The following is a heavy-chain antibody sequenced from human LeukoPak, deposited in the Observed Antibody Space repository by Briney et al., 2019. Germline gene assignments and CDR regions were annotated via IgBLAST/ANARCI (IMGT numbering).Heavy chain of an antibody. CDR2: INPGDSDT. J-gene: IGHJ6*03. D-gene: IGHD6-19*01. Sequence: GESLKISCKGSGYSFTSYWIGWVRQMPGKGLEWMGIINPGDSDTRYSPSFQGQVTISADKSISTAYLQWSSLKASDTAMYYCARHPIAVAGNYYYYYMDVWGKGTTVTVSS. CDR1: GYSFTSYW. CDR3: ARHPIAVAGNYYYYYMDV. V-gene: IGHV5-51*01.